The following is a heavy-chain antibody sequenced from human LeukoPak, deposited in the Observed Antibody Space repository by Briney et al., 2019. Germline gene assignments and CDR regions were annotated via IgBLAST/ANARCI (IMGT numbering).Heavy chain of an antibody. V-gene: IGHV1-18*01. CDR3: ARDLYGSGPNHFDY. Sequence: ASVKVSCKASGYTFTSYGISWVRQAPGQGLEWMGWISAYNGNTNYAPKLQGRVTMTTDTSTSTAYMELRSLRSDDTAVYYCARDLYGSGPNHFDYWGQGTLVTVSS. J-gene: IGHJ4*02. CDR2: ISAYNGNT. CDR1: GYTFTSYG. D-gene: IGHD3-10*01.